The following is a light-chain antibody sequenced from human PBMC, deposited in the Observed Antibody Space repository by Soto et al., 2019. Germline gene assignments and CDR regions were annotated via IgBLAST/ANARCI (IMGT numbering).Light chain of an antibody. Sequence: QSVLTQPPSVSGAPGQRVTISCTGSSSNIGAGYDVHWYQQLPGTAPKLLIYGNSNRPSGVPDRFSGSKSGTSASLAITGLQAEDEADYYCQSSDSSLSALFDGGTKLTVL. J-gene: IGLJ3*02. CDR1: SSNIGAGYD. CDR2: GNS. V-gene: IGLV1-40*01. CDR3: QSSDSSLSAL.